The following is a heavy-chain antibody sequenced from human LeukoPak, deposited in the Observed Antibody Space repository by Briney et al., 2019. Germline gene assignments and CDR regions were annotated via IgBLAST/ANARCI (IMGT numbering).Heavy chain of an antibody. CDR2: ISYDGSNK. Sequence: PGGSLRLSCAASGFTFSSYGMHWVRQAPGKGLEWVAVISYDGSNKNYADSVKGRFTISRDNSKNTLYLQMNSLRAEDTAVYYCAKAISFMVRGGDFDYWGQGTLVTVSS. D-gene: IGHD3-10*01. CDR1: GFTFSSYG. V-gene: IGHV3-30*18. CDR3: AKAISFMVRGGDFDY. J-gene: IGHJ4*02.